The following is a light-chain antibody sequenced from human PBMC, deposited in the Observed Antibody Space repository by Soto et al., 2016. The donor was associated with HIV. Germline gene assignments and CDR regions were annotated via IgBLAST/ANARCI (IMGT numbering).Light chain of an antibody. Sequence: DIQMTQSPSTLSASVGDRVTITCRASQNVNSWLAWYQQKPGKAPKVLIYKASSLESGVPSRFSGSGSGTEFTLTISSLQPDDFATYYCQQYHSYSTFGQGTKLEIK. J-gene: IGKJ2*01. CDR1: QNVNSW. CDR2: KAS. V-gene: IGKV1-5*03. CDR3: QQYHSYST.